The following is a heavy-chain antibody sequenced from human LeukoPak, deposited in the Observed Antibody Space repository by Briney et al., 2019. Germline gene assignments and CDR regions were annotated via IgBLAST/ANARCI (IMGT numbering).Heavy chain of an antibody. V-gene: IGHV3-23*01. D-gene: IGHD2/OR15-2a*01. CDR3: AKVARSNPPRLYYFDY. CDR1: RSTFSSYA. CDR2: ISGSGAST. J-gene: IGHJ4*02. Sequence: GGSLRLSCAASRSTFSSYAMSWVRQAPGKGLEWVSAISGSGASTYYADSVKGRFTISRDNSKNTLYLQMNSLRAEDTAVYYCAKVARSNPPRLYYFDYWGQGTLVTVSS.